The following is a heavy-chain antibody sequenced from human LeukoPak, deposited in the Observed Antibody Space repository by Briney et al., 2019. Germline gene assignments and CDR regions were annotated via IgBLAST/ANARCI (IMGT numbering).Heavy chain of an antibody. CDR1: GYTFTIYG. CDR3: ARPKYDIFTCYYTTAFDY. CDR2: ISAYNGNT. Sequence: ASVTVSCKGSGYTFTIYGISWVRQAPGQGLEWMGWISAYNGNTNYAQKLQGRVTMTTDTSTSKDYMELRRLRVDDTAVYYCARPKYDIFTCYYTTAFDYWGQGTLVTVSS. V-gene: IGHV1-18*01. J-gene: IGHJ4*02. D-gene: IGHD3-9*01.